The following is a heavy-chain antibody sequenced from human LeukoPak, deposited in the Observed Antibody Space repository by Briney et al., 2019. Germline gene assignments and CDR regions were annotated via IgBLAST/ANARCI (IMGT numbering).Heavy chain of an antibody. V-gene: IGHV1-18*01. Sequence: GASVKVSCKASGYTFTSYGISWVRQAPGQGLEWMGWISAYNGNTNYAQKLQGRVTMTTDTSTSTAYMELRSLRSDDTAVYYGATRYNWNDGTTTIDYWGQGTLVTVSS. CDR2: ISAYNGNT. CDR1: GYTFTSYG. J-gene: IGHJ4*02. CDR3: ATRYNWNDGTTTIDY. D-gene: IGHD1-20*01.